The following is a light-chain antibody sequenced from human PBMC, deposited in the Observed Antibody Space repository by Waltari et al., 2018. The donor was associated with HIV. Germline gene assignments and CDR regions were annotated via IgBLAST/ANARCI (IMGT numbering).Light chain of an antibody. V-gene: IGLV1-40*01. CDR2: GNT. J-gene: IGLJ1*01. Sequence: QAILTQPPSVSGAPGQRVTISCTGTSSNIGAGFAVHWYQQAPGTAPKLLIVGNTNRPSSVPGRFSAYRFGTSASLTVAWLQADDEADYYCGSYDRTLSGFVFGSGTQVTV. CDR1: SSNIGAGFA. CDR3: GSYDRTLSGFV.